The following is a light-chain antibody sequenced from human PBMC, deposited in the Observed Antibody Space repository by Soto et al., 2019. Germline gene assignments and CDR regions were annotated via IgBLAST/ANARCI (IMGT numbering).Light chain of an antibody. J-gene: IGKJ3*01. Sequence: EIVLTQSPGTLSLSLGERATLSCRASQSVGTTYVARYQQKPGQAPRLLIYGATPRATGIPDRFSGRGSGTAFTLTISILEPEDFGVYYCPQCAASPFHFGPGTKVDIK. CDR2: GAT. CDR1: QSVGTTY. V-gene: IGKV3-20*01. CDR3: PQCAASPFH.